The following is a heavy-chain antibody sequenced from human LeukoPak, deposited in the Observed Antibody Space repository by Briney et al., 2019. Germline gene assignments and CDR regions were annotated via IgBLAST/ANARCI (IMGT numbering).Heavy chain of an antibody. CDR1: GGSISSSNYY. J-gene: IGHJ4*02. Sequence: KSSETLSLTCTVSGGSISSSNYYWGWIRQPPGEGLEWIGSIYYSGTTYYSSSLKSRVIISVDTSKNQFSLKLSSVTATDTAVYYCARHEAQDFDYWGQGTLVTVSS. CDR3: ARHEAQDFDY. V-gene: IGHV4-39*01. CDR2: IYYSGTT.